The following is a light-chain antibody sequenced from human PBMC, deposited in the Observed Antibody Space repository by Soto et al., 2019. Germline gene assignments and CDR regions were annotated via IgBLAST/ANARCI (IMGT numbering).Light chain of an antibody. J-gene: IGKJ1*01. CDR2: KAS. Sequence: DIQMTQSPSSLSASVGYRFTITCRASQSISSYLNWYQQKPGKAPKLLIYKASTLKSGVPSRFSGSGSGTDFTLTISRLEPEDFAVYYCQQSVGSRTFGQGTTGDI. V-gene: IGKV1-39*01. CDR3: QQSVGSRT. CDR1: QSISSY.